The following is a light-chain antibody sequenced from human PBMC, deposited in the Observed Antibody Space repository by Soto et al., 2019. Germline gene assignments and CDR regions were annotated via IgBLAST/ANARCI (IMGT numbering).Light chain of an antibody. J-gene: IGKJ4*01. Sequence: DIVMTQSPDSLAVSLGERATINCKSSQSVLYSSNNKNYLAWYQQKPGQPPKLPIYWASTRESGVPDRFSGSGFGPDFTLTISSLQAEDVAVYSCQQYYSTPLSFGGGTKVEIK. CDR1: QSVLYSSNNKNY. V-gene: IGKV4-1*01. CDR2: WAS. CDR3: QQYYSTPLS.